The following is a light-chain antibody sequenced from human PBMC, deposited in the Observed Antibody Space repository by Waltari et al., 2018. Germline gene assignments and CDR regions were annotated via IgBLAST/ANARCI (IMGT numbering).Light chain of an antibody. J-gene: IGKJ3*01. CDR2: AAS. CDR1: QGINTY. CDR3: LQYNSNPFT. Sequence: DIQMTQSPSSLSASVGDRVTITCRASQGINTYLNWYQQKPGKTPKRLIYAASSLESGVPSRFSGSGSGTDFTLTSSSLQPEDFATYYCLQYNSNPFTFGPGTKLDIK. V-gene: IGKV1-17*01.